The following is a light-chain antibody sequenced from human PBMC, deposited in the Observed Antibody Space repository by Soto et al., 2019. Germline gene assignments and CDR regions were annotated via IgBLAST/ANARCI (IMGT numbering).Light chain of an antibody. CDR1: QSVSSSY. J-gene: IGKJ1*01. V-gene: IGKV3-20*01. CDR3: QQYGSART. CDR2: GAS. Sequence: EIVLTQSPGTLSLSPGERATLSCRASQSVSSSYLAWYQQKPGPAPRLLIYGASSRATGIPNRLNGSESGTNFPLTNSRLEPDDVAGYYCQQYGSARTFGQGTKVVIK.